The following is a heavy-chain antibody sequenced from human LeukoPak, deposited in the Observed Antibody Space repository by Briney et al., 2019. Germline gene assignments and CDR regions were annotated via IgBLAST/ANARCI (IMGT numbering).Heavy chain of an antibody. CDR3: ARSPETGQN. CDR1: VGSISSSSYY. J-gene: IGHJ4*02. CDR2: IYYSGST. Sequence: SETLSLTCTVSVGSISSSSYYWGWIRQPPGKGLEWIGSIYYSGSTYYNPSLKSRVTISVDTSKNQFSLKLSSVTAADTAVYYCARSPETGQNWGQGTLVTVSS. V-gene: IGHV4-39*01. D-gene: IGHD1-14*01.